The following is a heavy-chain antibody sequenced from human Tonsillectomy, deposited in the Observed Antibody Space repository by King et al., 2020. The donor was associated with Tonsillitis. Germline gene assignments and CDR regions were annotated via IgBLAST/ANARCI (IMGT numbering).Heavy chain of an antibody. D-gene: IGHD2-2*01. J-gene: IGHJ4*02. CDR3: IIRSRP. Sequence: VQLVESGGGLVKPGGSLRLSCAVSGFPFTDAWMSWVRQAPGKGLEWVSRIKSKTDGGTIDYAGSVKGRFTISRDDSKSTLYLQMDSLKPEDTAMYYCIIRSRPGGQGTLVTVSS. V-gene: IGHV3-15*01. CDR1: GFPFTDAW. CDR2: IKSKTDGGTI.